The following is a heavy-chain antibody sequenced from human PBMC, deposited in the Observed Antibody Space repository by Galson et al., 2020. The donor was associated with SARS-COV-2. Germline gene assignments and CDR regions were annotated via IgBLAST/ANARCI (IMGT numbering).Heavy chain of an antibody. CDR1: GFTFSSYG. CDR2: IWYDGSNK. CDR3: ARGWGGYSSPLY. Sequence: GESLKISCAASGFTFSSYGMHWVRPAPGKGLEWVAVIWYDGSNKYSADSVKGRFTISRDNSKNTLYLQMNSLRAEDTAVYYCARGWGGYSSPLYWGQGTLVTVSS. D-gene: IGHD3-3*01. V-gene: IGHV3-33*01. J-gene: IGHJ4*02.